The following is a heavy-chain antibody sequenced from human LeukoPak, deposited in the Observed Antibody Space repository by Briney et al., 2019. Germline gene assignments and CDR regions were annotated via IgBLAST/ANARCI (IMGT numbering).Heavy chain of an antibody. V-gene: IGHV3-23*01. CDR1: GFTFSSYA. D-gene: IGHD5-24*01. CDR2: ISGSGGST. Sequence: GGSLRLSCAASGFTFSSYAMSWVRQAPGKGLEWVSAISGSGGSTYYADSVKGRFTISRDNSKNTLYLQMNSPRAEDTAVYYCAKLGDGYNYLDYWGQGTLVTVSS. J-gene: IGHJ4*02. CDR3: AKLGDGYNYLDY.